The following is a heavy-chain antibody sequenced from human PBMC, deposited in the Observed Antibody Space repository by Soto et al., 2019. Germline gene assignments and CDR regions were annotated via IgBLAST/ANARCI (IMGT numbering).Heavy chain of an antibody. CDR2: IIPIFGTA. D-gene: IGHD3-22*01. Sequence: QVQLVQSGAEVKKPGSLVKVSCKASGGTFSSYAITWVRQAPGQGLEWMGGIIPIFGTANYAQKFQAGVTITADESTSTRYRALSSLRSEATAVYYCARDRGPSSGYYPYWFDPWGQGTLVTVSS. J-gene: IGHJ5*02. CDR3: ARDRGPSSGYYPYWFDP. CDR1: GGTFSSYA. V-gene: IGHV1-69*12.